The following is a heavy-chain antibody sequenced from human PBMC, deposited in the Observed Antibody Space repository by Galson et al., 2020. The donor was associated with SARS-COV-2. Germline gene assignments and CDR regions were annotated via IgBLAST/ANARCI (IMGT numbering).Heavy chain of an antibody. D-gene: IGHD1-26*01. CDR2: ISHDGSIT. Sequence: GGSQRLSCAASGFTFYIYSMHWVRQAPGKGLEWVAAISHDGSITYYTDSVKGRFTISRDNSENTLYLEMNSLRADDTAVYYCARDEEWGLLGLPRDCWGQGALVTVSS. CDR3: ARDEEWGLLGLPRDC. J-gene: IGHJ4*02. V-gene: IGHV3-30*04. CDR1: GFTFYIYS.